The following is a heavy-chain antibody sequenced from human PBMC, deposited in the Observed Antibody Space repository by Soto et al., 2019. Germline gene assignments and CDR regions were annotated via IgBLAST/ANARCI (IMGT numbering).Heavy chain of an antibody. J-gene: IGHJ4*02. D-gene: IGHD4-17*01. V-gene: IGHV1-3*04. CDR2: INTCNGNT. CDR3: VRDLAFIRDY. Sequence: ASVKVSCKASGYTFTSYAMHWVRQAPGQRLEWMGWINTCNGNTKYSHKLQDRITMTRDTSTSTVFMELRSLTSEDTAVYYCVRDLAFIRDYWGQGTLVTVSS. CDR1: GYTFTSYA.